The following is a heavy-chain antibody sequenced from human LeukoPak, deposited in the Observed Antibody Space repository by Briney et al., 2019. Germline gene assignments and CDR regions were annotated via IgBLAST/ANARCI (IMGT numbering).Heavy chain of an antibody. CDR3: TRRYSYSSGYIYY. Sequence: GGSLRLSCAASGFTFSSYWMHWVRQAPGKGLVWVSRIGSDGSDTAYADSVKGRFTISRDNAKNTLYLQMNSLRAEDAAVYYCTRRYSYSSGYIYYWGQGTLVTVSS. J-gene: IGHJ4*02. V-gene: IGHV3-74*01. CDR2: IGSDGSDT. D-gene: IGHD6-6*01. CDR1: GFTFSSYW.